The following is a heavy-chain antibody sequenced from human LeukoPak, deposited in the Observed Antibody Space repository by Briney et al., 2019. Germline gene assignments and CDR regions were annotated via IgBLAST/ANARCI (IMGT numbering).Heavy chain of an antibody. Sequence: GGSLRLSCAASGFTFSSYGMHWVRQAPGKGLEWVAFIRYDGSNKYYADSVKGRFTISRDNSKNTLYLQMNSLRAEDTAVYYCAKELHRYSGYDIDYWGQGTLVTVSS. CDR2: IRYDGSNK. D-gene: IGHD5-12*01. CDR3: AKELHRYSGYDIDY. CDR1: GFTFSSYG. V-gene: IGHV3-30*02. J-gene: IGHJ4*02.